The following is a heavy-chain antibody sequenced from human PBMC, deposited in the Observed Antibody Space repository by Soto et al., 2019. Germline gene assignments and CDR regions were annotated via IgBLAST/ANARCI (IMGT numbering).Heavy chain of an antibody. V-gene: IGHV5-51*01. CDR1: GYSFTSYW. D-gene: IGHD6-13*01. J-gene: IGHJ6*02. Sequence: GESLKISCKGSGYSFTSYWIGWVRQMPGKGLEWMGIIYPGDSDTRYSPSFQGQVTISAGKSISTAYLQWSSLKASDTAMYYCARLNGIAAAGSSYYGMDVWGQGTTVTVSS. CDR3: ARLNGIAAAGSSYYGMDV. CDR2: IYPGDSDT.